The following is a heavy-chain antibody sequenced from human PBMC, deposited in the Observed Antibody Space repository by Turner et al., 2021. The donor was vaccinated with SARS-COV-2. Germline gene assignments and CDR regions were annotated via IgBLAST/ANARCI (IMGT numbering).Heavy chain of an antibody. CDR3: ARGSYCSSTKCYTGGWIDP. CDR1: GYTFTSYD. D-gene: IGHD2-2*02. CDR2: MNPNSGNT. V-gene: IGHV1-8*01. J-gene: IGHJ5*02. Sequence: QVQLVQSGAEVKKPGASVNVSCKASGYTFTSYDINWVRQATGQGLEWMGWMNPNSGNTGYAQKFQGRVTMTRNTSISTAYMELSSLRSEDTAVYYCARGSYCSSTKCYTGGWIDPWGQGTLVTVSS.